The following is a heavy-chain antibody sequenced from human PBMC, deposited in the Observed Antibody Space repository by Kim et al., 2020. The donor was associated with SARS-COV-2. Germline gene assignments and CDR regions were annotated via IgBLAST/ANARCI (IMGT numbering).Heavy chain of an antibody. CDR2: MNPNSGNT. D-gene: IGHD3-3*01. CDR1: GYTFTSYD. J-gene: IGHJ5*02. V-gene: IGHV1-8*01. Sequence: ASVKVSCKASGYTFTSYDINGVRQATGQGLEWMGWMNPNSGNTGYAQKFQGRVTMTRNTSISTAYMELSSLRSEDTAVYYCARGGVVTIFGVVIIRWFDPWGQGTLVTVSS. CDR3: ARGGVVTIFGVVIIRWFDP.